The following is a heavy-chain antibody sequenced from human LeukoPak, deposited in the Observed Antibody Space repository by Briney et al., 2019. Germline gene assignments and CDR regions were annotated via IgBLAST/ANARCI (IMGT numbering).Heavy chain of an antibody. V-gene: IGHV3-23*01. CDR1: GFTFSSYA. D-gene: IGHD6-13*01. Sequence: GGSLRLFCAASGFTFSSYAMSWVRQAPGKGLEWVSAISGSGGSTYYADSVKGRFTISRDNSKNTLYLQMNSLRAEDTAVYYCAAHLGIAAAGTFDYWGQGTLVTVSS. J-gene: IGHJ4*02. CDR2: ISGSGGST. CDR3: AAHLGIAAAGTFDY.